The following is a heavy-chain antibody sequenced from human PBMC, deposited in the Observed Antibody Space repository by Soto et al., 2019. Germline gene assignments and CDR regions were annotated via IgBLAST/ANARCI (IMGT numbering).Heavy chain of an antibody. CDR3: ARAPHIAAPPGDY. V-gene: IGHV3-21*01. D-gene: IGHD6-6*01. CDR2: ISSSSSYI. CDR1: GFTFSSYS. J-gene: IGHJ4*02. Sequence: PGGSLRLSCAASGFTFSSYSMNWVRQAPGKGLEWVSSISSSSSYIYYAGSVKGRFTISRDNAKNSLYLQMNSLRAEDTAVYYCARAPHIAAPPGDYWGQGTLVTVSS.